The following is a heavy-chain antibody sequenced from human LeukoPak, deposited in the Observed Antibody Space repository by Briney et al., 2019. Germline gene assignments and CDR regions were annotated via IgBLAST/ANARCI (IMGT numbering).Heavy chain of an antibody. Sequence: PGGSPRLSCAASGYTFSSYNMNWVRQAPGKGLEWISYISSSSRTIYYADSVKGRFTISRDNAENSLYLQMNSLRAEDTAVYYCARVKGYQLPVDYWGQGTLVTVSS. CDR3: ARVKGYQLPVDY. D-gene: IGHD2-2*01. CDR2: ISSSSRTI. CDR1: GYTFSSYN. V-gene: IGHV3-48*01. J-gene: IGHJ4*02.